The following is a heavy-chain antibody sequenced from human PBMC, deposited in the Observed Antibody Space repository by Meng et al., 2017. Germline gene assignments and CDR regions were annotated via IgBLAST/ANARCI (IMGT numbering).Heavy chain of an antibody. V-gene: IGHV1-2*02. CDR3: ARDSATGDF. Sequence: QVQLRPSGAEVKKPGSSATVSRTASGGTFSSYASSWVRQAPGQGREWMGGINPNSGSTNYAQKFQGRVTMTRDTSISTAYMELSRLISDDTAVYYCARDSATGDFWGQGTLVTVSS. J-gene: IGHJ4*02. CDR1: GGTFSSYA. CDR2: INPNSGST. D-gene: IGHD5-12*01.